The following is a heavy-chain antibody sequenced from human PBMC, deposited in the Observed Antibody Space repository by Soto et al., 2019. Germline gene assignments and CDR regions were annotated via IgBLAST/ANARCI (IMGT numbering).Heavy chain of an antibody. V-gene: IGHV3-11*01. J-gene: IGHJ6*03. Sequence: QVQLVESGGGLVKPGGSLRLSCAASGFTCSDSFMSWSRQTPGKGLEWLSYISGRDGNIYYADSVRGRFTISRDNAKNSGYLQTNSPRAEDTAVYYCAGDQGPNYMAVWGKGTTVTVS. CDR3: AGDQGPNYMAV. CDR1: GFTCSDSF. CDR2: ISGRDGNI.